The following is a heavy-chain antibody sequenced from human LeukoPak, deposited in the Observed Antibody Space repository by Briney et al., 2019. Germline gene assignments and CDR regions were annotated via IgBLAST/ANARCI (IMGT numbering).Heavy chain of an antibody. D-gene: IGHD2-15*01. V-gene: IGHV3-23*01. CDR3: AKDHCSGGSCYHDY. Sequence: GGSLRLSCAASGFTFSSYAMSWVRQAPGKGLEWVSAISGSGGSTYYADSVKGRFTISRDNSKNTLYLQMNSLRAEDTAVYYCAKDHCSGGSCYHDYWGQGTPVTVSS. J-gene: IGHJ4*02. CDR2: ISGSGGST. CDR1: GFTFSSYA.